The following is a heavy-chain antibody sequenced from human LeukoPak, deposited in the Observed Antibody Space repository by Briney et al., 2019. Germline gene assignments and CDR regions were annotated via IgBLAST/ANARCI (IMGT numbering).Heavy chain of an antibody. D-gene: IGHD6-13*01. V-gene: IGHV4-59*01. CDR1: GGSISSYY. J-gene: IGHJ4*02. CDR3: ARTAATPGTVYYFDY. Sequence: SETLSLTCTVSGGSISSYYWSWIRQPPGKGLEWIGHIYYSGSTNYNPSLKSRVTISVDTSNNQFSLKLGSVTTADTAVYYCARTAATPGTVYYFDYWGQGTLVTVSS. CDR2: IYYSGST.